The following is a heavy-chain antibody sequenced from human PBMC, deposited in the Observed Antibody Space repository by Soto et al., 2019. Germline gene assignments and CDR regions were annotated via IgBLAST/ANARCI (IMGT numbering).Heavy chain of an antibody. CDR1: GGSISSSSYF. D-gene: IGHD5-12*01. V-gene: IGHV4-39*01. J-gene: IGHJ4*02. Sequence: SETLSLTCPVSGGSISSSSYFWGWIRQPPGKGLEWIANIHYRGSTYYNASLKSRVTISVDMSNNQFSLKLSSVTAADSAVYSCARGIGYYFDSWGQGTLVTVSS. CDR3: ARGIGYYFDS. CDR2: IHYRGST.